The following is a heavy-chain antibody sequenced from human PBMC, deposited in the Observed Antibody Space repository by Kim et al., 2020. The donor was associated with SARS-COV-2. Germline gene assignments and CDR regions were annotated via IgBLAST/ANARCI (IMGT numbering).Heavy chain of an antibody. J-gene: IGHJ5*01. CDR1: GFTFSSYG. V-gene: IGHV3-7*03. CDR3: ASGFWGPTAAYGSCIDS. Sequence: GGSLRLSCAASGFTFSSYGMNWVRQAPGKGLEWVANIRQDGSEKYYADSVKGRFTISRDNTKNTVYLQMNGLRPDDTAVYYCASGFWGPTAAYGSCIDS. D-gene: IGHD3-16*01. CDR2: IRQDGSEK.